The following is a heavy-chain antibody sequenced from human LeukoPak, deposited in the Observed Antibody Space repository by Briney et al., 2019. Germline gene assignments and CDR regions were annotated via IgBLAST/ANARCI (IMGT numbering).Heavy chain of an antibody. D-gene: IGHD3-16*01. V-gene: IGHV3-7*01. Sequence: PGGSLRLSCAASGFTFSSYWMSWVRQAPGKGLEWVANIIQDGSEKYYVDSVRGRFTISRDNAKSSLYLQMTNLRAEDTAVYYCATDPFSFGDLNPGPWGQGTLVTVSS. J-gene: IGHJ5*02. CDR3: ATDPFSFGDLNPGP. CDR1: GFTFSSYW. CDR2: IIQDGSEK.